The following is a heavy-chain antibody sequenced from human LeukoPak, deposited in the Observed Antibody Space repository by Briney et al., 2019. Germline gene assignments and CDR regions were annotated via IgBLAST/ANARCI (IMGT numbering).Heavy chain of an antibody. J-gene: IGHJ2*01. D-gene: IGHD4-11*01. CDR3: ARASTSFLAYWYFDI. Sequence: GGSLRLSCAASGFTFSSYSMNWVRQAPGKGLEWVSSISSSSSYIYYADSVKGRFTISRDNAKNSLYLQMNSLRAEDTAVYYCARASTSFLAYWYFDIWGRGTLVTVSS. CDR1: GFTFSSYS. CDR2: ISSSSSYI. V-gene: IGHV3-21*01.